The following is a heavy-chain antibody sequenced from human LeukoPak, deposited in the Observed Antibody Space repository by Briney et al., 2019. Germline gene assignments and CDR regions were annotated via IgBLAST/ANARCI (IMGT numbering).Heavy chain of an antibody. CDR1: GGSINSGDYY. D-gene: IGHD3-22*01. J-gene: IGHJ5*02. Sequence: SETLSLTCTVSGGSINSGDYYWSWIRQPPGKGLEWIGYIYYSGSTYYNPSLKSRVTISLDTSRNQFSLKLNSVTAADTAVYYCARAGYYCTNGWFDPWGQGTLVTASS. CDR3: ARAGYYCTNGWFDP. CDR2: IYYSGST. V-gene: IGHV4-30-4*01.